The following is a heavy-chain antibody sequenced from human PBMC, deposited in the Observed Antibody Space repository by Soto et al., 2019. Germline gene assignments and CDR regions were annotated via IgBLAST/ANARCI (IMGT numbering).Heavy chain of an antibody. J-gene: IGHJ4*02. D-gene: IGHD1-7*01. CDR1: GFTFSSYA. CDR3: ARERITGTTPNFDY. CDR2: ISYDGSNK. Sequence: QVQLVESGGGVVQPGRSLRLSCAASGFTFSSYAMHWVRQAPGKGLEWVAVISYDGSNKYYADSVKGRFTISRDNSKNTRYLQMTSLRAENTAVYYCARERITGTTPNFDYWGQGTLVTVSS. V-gene: IGHV3-30-3*01.